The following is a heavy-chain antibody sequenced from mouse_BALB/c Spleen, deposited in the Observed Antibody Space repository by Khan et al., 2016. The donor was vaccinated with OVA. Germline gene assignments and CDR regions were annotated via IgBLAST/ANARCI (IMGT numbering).Heavy chain of an antibody. CDR2: ILPGSGST. CDR1: GYTFSSYW. D-gene: IGHD2-1*01. V-gene: IGHV1-9*01. J-gene: IGHJ2*01. Sequence: QVQLQQSGAELMKPGASVKISCKATGYTFSSYWIEWVKQRPGHGLEWIGEILPGSGSTNYNEKFKGKATFTADTSSHTAYMQLNSLTSEDSAGYYCTRTGNYRDYFDYWGQGTTLTVSS. CDR3: TRTGNYRDYFDY.